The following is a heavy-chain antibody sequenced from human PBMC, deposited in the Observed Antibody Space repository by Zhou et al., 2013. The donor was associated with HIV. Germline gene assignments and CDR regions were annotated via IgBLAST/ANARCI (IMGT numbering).Heavy chain of an antibody. CDR1: GGTFSTYA. J-gene: IGHJ2*01. CDR3: ARGGWFGKTLHYADL. D-gene: IGHD3-10*01. CDR2: IIPFFGTP. Sequence: QVQLVQSGAEVKKPGSSVKVSCKTSGGTFSTYAISWVRQAPGQGLEWMGGIIPFFGTPNYAPKFQGRVAITAAESTRTAFLELSSLRSDDTALYYCARGGWFGKTLHYADLWGRGTLVVVSS. V-gene: IGHV1-69*12.